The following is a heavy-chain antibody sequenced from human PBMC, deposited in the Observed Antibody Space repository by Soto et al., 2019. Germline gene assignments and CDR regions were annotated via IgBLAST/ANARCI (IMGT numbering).Heavy chain of an antibody. CDR1: GDSVSSNSAA. D-gene: IGHD3-22*01. CDR2: TYYRSKWYN. Sequence: PSQTLSLTCAISGDSVSSNSAAWNWIRQSPSRGLEWLGRTYYRSKWYNDYAVSVKSRITINPDTSKNQFSLQLNSVTPEDTAVYYSAMSTTSDSSGSPAFDYWGQGTLVTVS. CDR3: AMSTTSDSSGSPAFDY. J-gene: IGHJ4*02. V-gene: IGHV6-1*01.